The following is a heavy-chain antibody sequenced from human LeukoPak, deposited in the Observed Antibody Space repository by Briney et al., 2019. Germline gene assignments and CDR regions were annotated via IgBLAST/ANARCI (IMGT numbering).Heavy chain of an antibody. Sequence: GGSLRLSCTASGFTFSSYAMNWVRQAPGKGLEWVSAISGSGGTTYYADSVKGRFTISRDNSKNTMYLQMSYLRAEDTAVYYCGADTSGWYDFWGQGTLVTVSS. CDR3: GADTSGWYDF. CDR1: GFTFSSYA. V-gene: IGHV3-23*01. CDR2: ISGSGGTT. J-gene: IGHJ5*01. D-gene: IGHD6-25*01.